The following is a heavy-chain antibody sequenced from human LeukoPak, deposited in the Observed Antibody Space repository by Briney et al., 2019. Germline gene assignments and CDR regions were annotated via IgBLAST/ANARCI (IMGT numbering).Heavy chain of an antibody. CDR1: GFTFNTFA. D-gene: IGHD5-12*01. V-gene: IGHV3-23*01. CDR2: ISASGGDA. J-gene: IGHJ4*02. CDR3: AKTSGYNAYDPFDY. Sequence: GGSLRLSCAASGFTFNTFAMNWVCQAPGKGLEWVSGISASGGDAYYTDSVTGRFTVSRDNSMNTLYLQMSSLRAEDTAIYYCAKTSGYNAYDPFDYWGQGTLVTVSS.